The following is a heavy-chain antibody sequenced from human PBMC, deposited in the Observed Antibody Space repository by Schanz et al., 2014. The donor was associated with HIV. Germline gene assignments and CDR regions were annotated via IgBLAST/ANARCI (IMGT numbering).Heavy chain of an antibody. V-gene: IGHV3-73*02. D-gene: IGHD5-18*01. CDR3: RGYRFYYGVDF. CDR1: GFTFSASA. CDR2: IRSKDNNYAT. J-gene: IGHJ6*02. Sequence: ELQLVESGGGLVQPGGSLKLSCAASGFTFSASAIHWVRQAAGKRLEWVARIRSKDNNYATTYSASVAGRFTISRDDSKNSVYLQMNSLNIEDTAVYYCRGYRFYYGVDFWGQGTTVTVS.